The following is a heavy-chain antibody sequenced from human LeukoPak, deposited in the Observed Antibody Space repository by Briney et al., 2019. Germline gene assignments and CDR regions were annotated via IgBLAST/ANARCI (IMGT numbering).Heavy chain of an antibody. CDR3: AKARSGLTAFDY. Sequence: GGSLRLSFAASGFTFSSYAMSWVRQAPGKGLEWVSAISGSGGSTYYADSVKGPFTISRDNSKNTLYLQMNSLRAEDTAVYYCAKARSGLTAFDYWGQGTLVTVSS. D-gene: IGHD2-21*02. CDR1: GFTFSSYA. V-gene: IGHV3-23*01. CDR2: ISGSGGST. J-gene: IGHJ4*02.